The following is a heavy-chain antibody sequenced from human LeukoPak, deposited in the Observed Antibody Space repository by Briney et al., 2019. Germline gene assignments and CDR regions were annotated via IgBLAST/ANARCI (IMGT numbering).Heavy chain of an antibody. CDR1: GDSISNSNW. CDR3: ASGGSYSWHS. D-gene: IGHD4-23*01. J-gene: IGHJ4*02. V-gene: IGHV4-4*02. CDR2: IFHGGSS. Sequence: SETLSLTWAVSGDSISNSNWWTWVRQPRGNGLEWIGEIFHGGSSNYNPSLKSRVTISVDESKNQFSLRLSSVTAADTAVYYCASGGSYSWHSWGQGTLVTVSS.